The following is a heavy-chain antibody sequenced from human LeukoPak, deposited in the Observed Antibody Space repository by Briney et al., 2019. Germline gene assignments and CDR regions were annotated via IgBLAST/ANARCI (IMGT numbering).Heavy chain of an antibody. D-gene: IGHD2-2*01. V-gene: IGHV3-23*01. CDR1: GFTFSNYA. CDR3: AKDQPAQNDYGDY. CDR2: ISGNGGST. J-gene: IGHJ4*02. Sequence: GGSLRLSCAASGFTFSNYAMNWVRQAPGEGLEWVSTISGNGGSTYYADSVKGRFTISRDNSKNPLYLQMNSLRAEDTAVYYCAKDQPAQNDYGDYWGQGTLVTVSS.